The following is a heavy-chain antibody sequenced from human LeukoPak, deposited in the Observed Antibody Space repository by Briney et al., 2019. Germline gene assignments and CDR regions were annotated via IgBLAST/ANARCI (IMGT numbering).Heavy chain of an antibody. J-gene: IGHJ4*02. V-gene: IGHV3-11*01. Sequence: PGGSLRLSCTASGFTFSDHYMSWFRLSPGKGLEWLSYITSSGSITDYADSVKGRFTISRDNAKDTMFLQMNSLRPEDTGVYYCARDPDYGDPEWGQGTLVTVSS. CDR2: ITSSGSIT. CDR3: ARDPDYGDPE. D-gene: IGHD4-17*01. CDR1: GFTFSDHY.